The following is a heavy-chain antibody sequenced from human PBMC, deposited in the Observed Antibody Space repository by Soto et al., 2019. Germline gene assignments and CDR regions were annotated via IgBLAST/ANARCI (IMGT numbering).Heavy chain of an antibody. CDR3: AKYLLPTVPYFDY. Sequence: PGGSLRLSCAASGFTFSTYAMAWVRQTPGEGLQWVSSLTGSGYYSVYCADSVRGRFTISRDNSRNTLYLEMNILKAEDTAVYYCAKYLLPTVPYFDYWGQGSLVTSPQ. CDR2: LTGSGYYSV. V-gene: IGHV3-23*01. D-gene: IGHD3-16*01. CDR1: GFTFSTYA. J-gene: IGHJ4*02.